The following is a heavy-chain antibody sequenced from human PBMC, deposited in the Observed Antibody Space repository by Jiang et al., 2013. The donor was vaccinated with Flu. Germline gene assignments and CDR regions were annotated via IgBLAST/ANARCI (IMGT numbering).Heavy chain of an antibody. D-gene: IGHD3-10*01. CDR3: ARVLRLPSWFGSQYGAYFDY. J-gene: IGHJ4*02. CDR2: INHSGST. CDR1: GGSFSGYY. Sequence: VLLKPSETLSLTCAVYGGSFSGYYWSWIRQPPGKGLEWIGEINHSGSTNYNPSLKSRVTISVDTSKNQFSLKLSSVTAADTAVYYCARVLRLPSWFGSQYGAYFDYWGQGTLVTVSS. V-gene: IGHV4-34*01.